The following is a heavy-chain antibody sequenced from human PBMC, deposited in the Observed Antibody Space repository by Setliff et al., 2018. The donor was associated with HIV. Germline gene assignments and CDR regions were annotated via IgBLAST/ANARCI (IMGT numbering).Heavy chain of an antibody. CDR1: GFTFRNYK. J-gene: IGHJ3*02. V-gene: IGHV3-21*01. CDR3: ARDLDYYGPSEAFDI. CDR2: INIGRGDK. D-gene: IGHD3-10*01. Sequence: PGGSLRLSCAASGFTFRNYKMNWVRQAPGKGLEWVSSINIGRGDKFYADSVQGRFTISRDNAKNSLYLQMDGLRAEDTAVYFCARDLDYYGPSEAFDIWGQGTMVTVSS.